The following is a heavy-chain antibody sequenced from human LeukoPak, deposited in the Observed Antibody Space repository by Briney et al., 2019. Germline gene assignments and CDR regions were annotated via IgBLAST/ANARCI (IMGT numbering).Heavy chain of an antibody. CDR3: TRGAGWLIDY. D-gene: IGHD3-16*01. CDR2: FHNSGTS. J-gene: IGHJ4*02. CDR1: GGSISDYY. Sequence: SETLSLTCSVSGGSISDYYRGWIRQPPGKGLEWIGYFHNSGTSTYNPSLKSRVTISADTSKNQFSLKLNSLTTADTAVYYCTRGAGWLIDYWGQGILVTVSS. V-gene: IGHV4-59*01.